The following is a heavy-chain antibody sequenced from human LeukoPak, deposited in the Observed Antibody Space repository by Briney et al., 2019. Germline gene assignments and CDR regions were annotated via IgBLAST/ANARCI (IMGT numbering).Heavy chain of an antibody. Sequence: GASVKVSCKASGSPFSGYYINWVRYGPGQGLEWMGWIKPNSGDTNYAQKFQGRLTMTRDTTISTVYMELNRLRSDDTAVYYCARGDEWELAVDYWGQGTLITVSS. CDR3: ARGDEWELAVDY. J-gene: IGHJ4*02. V-gene: IGHV1-2*02. CDR2: IKPNSGDT. CDR1: GSPFSGYY. D-gene: IGHD1-26*01.